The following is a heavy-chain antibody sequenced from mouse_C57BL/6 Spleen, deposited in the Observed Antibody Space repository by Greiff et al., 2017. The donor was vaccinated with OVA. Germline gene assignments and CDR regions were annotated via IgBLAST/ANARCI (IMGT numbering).Heavy chain of an antibody. J-gene: IGHJ2*01. V-gene: IGHV5-6*01. D-gene: IGHD1-1*01. CDR1: GFTFRSYG. CDR2: ISSGGSYT. CDR3: ARHGATTVVVGDYFDY. Sequence: EVKVVESGGDLVKPGGSLKLSCAASGFTFRSYGMSWVRPTPYQSLEWVATISSGGSYTYYPDSVKGRFTLSRANAKNTLNLQMSSLKSEDTAMYYCARHGATTVVVGDYFDYWGQGTTLTVSS.